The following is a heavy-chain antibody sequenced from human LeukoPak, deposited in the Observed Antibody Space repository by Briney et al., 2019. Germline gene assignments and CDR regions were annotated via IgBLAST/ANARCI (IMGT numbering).Heavy chain of an antibody. CDR3: AKDMGETGFDY. CDR2: ISYDGSYK. V-gene: IGHV3-30-3*01. D-gene: IGHD1-1*01. J-gene: IGHJ4*02. Sequence: PGRSLRLSCAASGFTFSNYAIHWVRQAPGKGLEWVAVISYDGSYKLYADSVKGRFTISRDNSKNTLYLQMNSLRAEDTALYYCAKDMGETGFDYWGQGTLVTVSS. CDR1: GFTFSNYA.